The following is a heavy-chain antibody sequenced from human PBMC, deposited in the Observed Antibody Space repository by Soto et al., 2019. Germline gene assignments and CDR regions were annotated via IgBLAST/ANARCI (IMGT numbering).Heavy chain of an antibody. V-gene: IGHV3-30*18. Sequence: QVQLVESGGGVVQPGRSLRLSCAASGFTFSSYGMHWVRQAPGKGLEWVAVISYDGSNKYYADSVKGRFTISRDNSKNTLYLQMNSLRAEDTAVYYLAKDHSSGWYYFDYWGQGTLVTVSS. CDR3: AKDHSSGWYYFDY. CDR2: ISYDGSNK. D-gene: IGHD6-19*01. J-gene: IGHJ4*02. CDR1: GFTFSSYG.